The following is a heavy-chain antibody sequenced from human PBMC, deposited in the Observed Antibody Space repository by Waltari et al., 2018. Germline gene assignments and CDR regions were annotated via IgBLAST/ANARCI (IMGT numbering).Heavy chain of an antibody. CDR1: GGSFSGYY. CDR2: INHSGST. D-gene: IGHD3-16*02. J-gene: IGHJ5*02. V-gene: IGHV4-34*01. CDR3: ARGGPYGLGELSLSPNNWFDP. Sequence: QVQLQQWGAGLLKPSETLSLTCAVYGGSFSGYYWSWIRQPPGKGLEWIGEINHSGSTNYNPSLKSRVTISVDTSKNQFSLKLSSVTAADTAVYYCARGGPYGLGELSLSPNNWFDPWGQGTLVTVSS.